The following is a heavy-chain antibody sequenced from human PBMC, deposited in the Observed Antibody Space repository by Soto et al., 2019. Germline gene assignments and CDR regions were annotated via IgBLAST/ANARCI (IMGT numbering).Heavy chain of an antibody. V-gene: IGHV4-39*01. Sequence: SETLSLTCTVSGGSISSSSYYWGWIRQPPGKGLEWIGSIYYSGSTYYNPSLKSRVTISVDTSKNQFSLKLSSVTAADTAVYYCARTNYDYVWGSYRFFRGAFDIWGQGTMVTVSS. J-gene: IGHJ3*02. CDR3: ARTNYDYVWGSYRFFRGAFDI. D-gene: IGHD3-16*02. CDR1: GGSISSSSYY. CDR2: IYYSGST.